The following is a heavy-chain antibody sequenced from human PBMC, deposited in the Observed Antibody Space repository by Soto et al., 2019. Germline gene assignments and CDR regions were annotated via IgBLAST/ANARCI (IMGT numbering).Heavy chain of an antibody. V-gene: IGHV4-59*08. CDR2: IYYSGST. CDR3: ATSQKGYNWNYFDH. J-gene: IGHJ4*02. CDR1: GGSISSYY. Sequence: SETLSRTCTVSGGSISSYYWSWIRHPPGKGLEWIGYIYYSGSTNYNPSLKSRVTISVDTSKNQFSLKLSSVSAADTAVYYCATSQKGYNWNYFDHWGQGALVTVSS. D-gene: IGHD1-20*01.